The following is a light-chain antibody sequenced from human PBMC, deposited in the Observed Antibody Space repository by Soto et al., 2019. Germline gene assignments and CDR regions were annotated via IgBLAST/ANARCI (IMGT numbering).Light chain of an antibody. CDR2: GVS. J-gene: IGKJ1*01. CDR1: QSVSSNY. Sequence: EIVLTQSPGTLSLSPGERATLSCRASQSVSSNYLAWYQQRPGQAPRLLIYGVSNRATGFPDRFSGSGSGTNFTLTISRLEPEDMAVCYCQQYGGPPRTFGQGTKVEIK. V-gene: IGKV3-20*01. CDR3: QQYGGPPRT.